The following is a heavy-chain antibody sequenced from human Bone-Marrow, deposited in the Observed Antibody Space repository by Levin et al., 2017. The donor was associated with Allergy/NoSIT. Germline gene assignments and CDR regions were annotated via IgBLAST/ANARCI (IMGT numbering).Heavy chain of an antibody. J-gene: IGHJ4*02. Sequence: ASVKVSCKASGYSFSDHYIYWVRQAPGQGLEWMGWINPDTGGTNYAQKFQGWVTMTRDTSINTAYMELSRLRSDDTAVYYCARGDRDGGSDYWGQGTQVTVFS. CDR2: INPDTGGT. D-gene: IGHD4-23*01. CDR1: GYSFSDHY. V-gene: IGHV1-2*04. CDR3: ARGDRDGGSDY.